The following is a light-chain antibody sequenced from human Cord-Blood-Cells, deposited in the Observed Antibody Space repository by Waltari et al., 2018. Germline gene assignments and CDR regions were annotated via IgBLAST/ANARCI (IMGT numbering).Light chain of an antibody. CDR2: QDS. Sequence: SYELTQPPSVSVSPGQTASITGSGDKLGDKYACWYQQKPGQSPVLVIYQDSKRPSGIPERFSGSNSGNTATLTISGTQAMDEADYYCQAWDSSTAWVFGGGTKLTVL. V-gene: IGLV3-1*01. J-gene: IGLJ3*02. CDR3: QAWDSSTAWV. CDR1: KLGDKY.